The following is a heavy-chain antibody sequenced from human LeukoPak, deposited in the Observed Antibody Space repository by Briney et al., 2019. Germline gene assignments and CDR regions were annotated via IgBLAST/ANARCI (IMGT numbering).Heavy chain of an antibody. CDR1: GFTLRSYE. D-gene: IGHD2-2*01. V-gene: IGHV3-48*03. Sequence: PGGSLRLSCAASGFTLRSYEMNWVRQAPGKGLEWVSYIRTAGSTIYYADSVKGRFTISRDDANNSLYLQMNSLRAEDTAVYYCVRGGYCGSTICYSLNAFDIWGQGTTVTVSS. J-gene: IGHJ3*02. CDR3: VRGGYCGSTICYSLNAFDI. CDR2: IRTAGSTI.